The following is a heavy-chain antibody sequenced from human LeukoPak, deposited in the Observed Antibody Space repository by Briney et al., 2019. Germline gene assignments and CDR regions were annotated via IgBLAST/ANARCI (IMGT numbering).Heavy chain of an antibody. CDR2: FDYSGST. Sequence: PSETLSLTCTVSGGSISSGDYYWSWIRQPPGKGLEWIGYFDYSGSTHYNPSLQSRVSISIDTSKNQFSLILSSVSAADTAVYYCARDQGYRGSYFPHGNDAFDIWGRGTMVTVSS. CDR3: ARDQGYRGSYFPHGNDAFDI. CDR1: GGSISSGDYY. J-gene: IGHJ3*02. D-gene: IGHD1-26*01. V-gene: IGHV4-30-4*01.